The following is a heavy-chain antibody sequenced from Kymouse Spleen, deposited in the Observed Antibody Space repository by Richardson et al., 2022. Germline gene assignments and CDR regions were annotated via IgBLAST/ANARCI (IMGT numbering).Heavy chain of an antibody. CDR1: GYTFTSYD. J-gene: IGHJ6*02. V-gene: IGHV1-8*01. D-gene: IGHD6-19*01. CDR2: MNPNSGNT. Sequence: QVQLVQSGAEVKKPGASVKVSCKASGYTFTSYDINWVRQATGQGLEWMGWMNPNSGNTGYAQKFQGRVTMTRNTSISTAYMELSSLRSEDTAVYYCARGEGIAVAGKPLTRYYGMDVWGQGTTVTVSS. CDR3: ARGEGIAVAGKPLTRYYGMDV.